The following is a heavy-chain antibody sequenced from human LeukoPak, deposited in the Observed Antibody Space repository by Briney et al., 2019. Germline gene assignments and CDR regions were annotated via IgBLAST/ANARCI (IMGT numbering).Heavy chain of an antibody. CDR1: GFSFSPYW. V-gene: IGHV3-7*01. Sequence: GGSLRLSCAASGFSFSPYWMSWVRQGPGKGLEWVAIIKQDGSEKDYVDSVTGRFTISRDNAKNSLYLQMNSLRDEDTAVYYCARDTSAWRYGMDVWGQGTTVTVSS. CDR3: ARDTSAWRYGMDV. J-gene: IGHJ6*02. D-gene: IGHD6-19*01. CDR2: IKQDGSEK.